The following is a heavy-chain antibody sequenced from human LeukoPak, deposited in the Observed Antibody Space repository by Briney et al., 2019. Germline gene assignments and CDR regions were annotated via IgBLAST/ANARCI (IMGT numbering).Heavy chain of an antibody. CDR2: IDWDDDK. Sequence: SGPTLVNPPQPLTLTCTFSGFSLSTSGMCVSWIRRPPGKALEWLARIDWDDDKYYSTSLKTRLTTSKDTSKNQVVLTMTNMDPVDTATYYCARIPGEPPGYWGQGTLVTVSS. CDR1: GFSLSTSGMC. V-gene: IGHV2-70*11. CDR3: ARIPGEPPGY. D-gene: IGHD7-27*01. J-gene: IGHJ4*02.